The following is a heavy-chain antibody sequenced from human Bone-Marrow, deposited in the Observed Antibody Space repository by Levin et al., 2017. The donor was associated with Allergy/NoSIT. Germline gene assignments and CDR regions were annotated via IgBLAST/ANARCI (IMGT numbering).Heavy chain of an antibody. CDR2: INPNSGGT. CDR3: ARGVGATSLFDY. Sequence: GESLKISCKASGYTFTGYYMHWVRQAPGQGLEWMGWINPNSGGTNYAQKFQGRVTMTRDTSISTAYMELSRLRSDDTAVYYCARGVGATSLFDYWGQGTLVTVSS. CDR1: GYTFTGYY. J-gene: IGHJ4*02. D-gene: IGHD1-26*01. V-gene: IGHV1-2*02.